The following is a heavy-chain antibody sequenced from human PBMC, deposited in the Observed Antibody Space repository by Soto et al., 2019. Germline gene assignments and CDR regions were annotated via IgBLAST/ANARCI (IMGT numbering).Heavy chain of an antibody. CDR2: NFYSGSP. D-gene: IGHD6-13*01. CDR1: GGSVSSSASY. V-gene: IGHV4-39*01. Sequence: QLQLQESGPGLVKPSEPLSLTGTVSGGSVSSSASYWGWIRQPPGKGLEWIGTNFYSGSPYYNPPLRSRVTIPLDTSKNQFSRKLTSVAAADTAVYFCAKFRGVASVGHWGQGTRVTVSS. J-gene: IGHJ4*02. CDR3: AKFRGVASVGH.